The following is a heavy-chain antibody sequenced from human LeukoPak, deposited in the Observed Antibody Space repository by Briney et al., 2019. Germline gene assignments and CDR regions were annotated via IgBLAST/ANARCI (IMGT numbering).Heavy chain of an antibody. J-gene: IGHJ4*02. CDR2: IGGEKSGSWT. D-gene: IGHD1-26*01. CDR1: GFTFNNYP. V-gene: IGHV3-23*01. CDR3: ARGGRGTYLNDF. Sequence: GGSLRLSCAASGFTFNNYPTGWVRQAPGKGLEWLSAIGGEKSGSWTKSADSVKGRFTISRDNDRNTVYLQMNSLRGEDTAVYYCARGGRGTYLNDFWGQGTLVTVSS.